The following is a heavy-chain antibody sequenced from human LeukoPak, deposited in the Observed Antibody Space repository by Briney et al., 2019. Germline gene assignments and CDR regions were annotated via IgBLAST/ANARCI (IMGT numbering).Heavy chain of an antibody. Sequence: GRSLRLSCAASGFTFTTYSMNWVRQDPGRGLEWVSYISSSSGTIDDADSVKGRFTIYRDNAKTSLYLQMNSLRAEDTAVYYCATDYSFLFDYWGRGTLVTVSS. V-gene: IGHV3-48*04. D-gene: IGHD4-11*01. CDR1: GFTFTTYS. CDR2: ISSSSGTI. J-gene: IGHJ4*02. CDR3: ATDYSFLFDY.